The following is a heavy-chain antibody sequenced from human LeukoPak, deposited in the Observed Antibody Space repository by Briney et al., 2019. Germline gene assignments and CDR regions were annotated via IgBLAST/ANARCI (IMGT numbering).Heavy chain of an antibody. J-gene: IGHJ4*02. D-gene: IGHD3-9*01. CDR2: IYYSGST. CDR1: GGSISSHY. V-gene: IGHV4-59*11. CDR3: ARGFDPDY. Sequence: SETLSLTCTVSGGSISSHYWSWIRQPPGKGLEWIGYIYYSGSTNYNPSLKSRVTISVDTSKNQFSLKLSSVTAADTAVYYCARGFDPDYWGQGTLVTVSS.